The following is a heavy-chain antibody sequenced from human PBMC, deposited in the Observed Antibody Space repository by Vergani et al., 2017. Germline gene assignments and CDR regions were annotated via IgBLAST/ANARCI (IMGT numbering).Heavy chain of an antibody. Sequence: QVQLVQSGAEVKKPGSSVKVSCKASGGTFSSYAISWVRQAPGQGLEWMGGIIPIFGTANYAQKVQGRVTITADESTSTAYMELSSLRSEYTAVYYCARVLEEYSSASDWFDPWGQGTLVTVSS. J-gene: IGHJ5*02. CDR1: GGTFSSYA. CDR2: IIPIFGTA. D-gene: IGHD6-6*01. CDR3: ARVLEEYSSASDWFDP. V-gene: IGHV1-69*01.